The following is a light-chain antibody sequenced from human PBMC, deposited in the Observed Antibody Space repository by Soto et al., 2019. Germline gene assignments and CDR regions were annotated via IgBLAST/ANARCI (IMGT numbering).Light chain of an antibody. V-gene: IGKV3-20*01. CDR3: QQFDTSPYT. Sequence: VLTQSPGTLSLSPGERATLSCRASQSVTNYLVWYQQKAGQAPRLLIYGASSRAPGIPDRFSGSGSGTDFTLTINRPGPEDSAVYYCQQFDTSPYTFGQGTKLEIK. J-gene: IGKJ2*01. CDR2: GAS. CDR1: QSVTNY.